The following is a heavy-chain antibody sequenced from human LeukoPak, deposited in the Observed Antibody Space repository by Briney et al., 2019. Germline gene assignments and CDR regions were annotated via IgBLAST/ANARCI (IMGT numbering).Heavy chain of an antibody. D-gene: IGHD3-10*01. CDR2: ISGSGDTT. Sequence: PGGSLRLSCAASGFTVSSNYMSWVRQAPGKGLEWVSFISGSGDTTYFADTAKGRFTISRDNSKNTLYLQMNSLRAEDTAVYYCAKDPWFGESWGQGTLVTVSS. CDR1: GFTVSSNY. V-gene: IGHV3-23*01. CDR3: AKDPWFGES. J-gene: IGHJ5*02.